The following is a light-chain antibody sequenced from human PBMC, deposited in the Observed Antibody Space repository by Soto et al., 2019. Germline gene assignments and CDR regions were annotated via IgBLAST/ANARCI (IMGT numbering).Light chain of an antibody. V-gene: IGLV2-11*01. CDR2: AVT. J-gene: IGLJ1*01. Sequence: QSVLTQPRSVSGSPGQSVTISCTGTSSVVGGYNYVSWYQQYPGKAPKVMIYAVTKRPSGVPDRISGSKSGNTASLTISGLQAEDEADYYCCSNAGGSSYVFGTGTKVTVL. CDR1: SSVVGGYNY. CDR3: CSNAGGSSYV.